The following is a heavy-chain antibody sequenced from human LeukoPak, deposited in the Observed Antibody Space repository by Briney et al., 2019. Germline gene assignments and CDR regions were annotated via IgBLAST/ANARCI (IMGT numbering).Heavy chain of an antibody. V-gene: IGHV1-18*01. CDR1: GYTFTSYG. J-gene: IGHJ4*02. D-gene: IGHD2-15*01. Sequence: ASVKVSCKASGYTFTSYGISWVRQAPGQGLEWMGWISAYNGNTNYAQKLQGRVTMTTDTSTSTAYMELRSLRSDDTAVYYCARKSGNCSGGSCYLHFDYWGQGTLVTVSS. CDR3: ARKSGNCSGGSCYLHFDY. CDR2: ISAYNGNT.